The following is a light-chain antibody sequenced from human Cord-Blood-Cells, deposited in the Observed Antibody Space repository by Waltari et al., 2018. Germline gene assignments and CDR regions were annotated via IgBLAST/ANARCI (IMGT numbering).Light chain of an antibody. V-gene: IGKV1-39*01. Sequence: DIQMTQSPPSLSASVGDRVTITCRASQSISSYLNWYHQKPGKAPKLLIYAASSLQSGVPSRFSGSGSGTDFTLTISSLQPEDFATYYCQQSYSTPYTFGQGTKLEIK. CDR2: AAS. CDR3: QQSYSTPYT. CDR1: QSISSY. J-gene: IGKJ2*01.